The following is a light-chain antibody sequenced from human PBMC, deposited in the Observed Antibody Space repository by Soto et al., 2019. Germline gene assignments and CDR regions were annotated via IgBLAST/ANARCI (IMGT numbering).Light chain of an antibody. CDR1: SGHNSYA. CDR3: QTWGTGTVV. Sequence: QSALTQSPSASASLGASVKLTCTLSSGHNSYAIAWHQQQPEKGPRYLMKLNSDGSHSKGDGIPDRFSGSSSGAERFLTISSLQSEDEADYYCQTWGTGTVVFGGGTKLTVL. CDR2: LNSDGSH. J-gene: IGLJ2*01. V-gene: IGLV4-69*01.